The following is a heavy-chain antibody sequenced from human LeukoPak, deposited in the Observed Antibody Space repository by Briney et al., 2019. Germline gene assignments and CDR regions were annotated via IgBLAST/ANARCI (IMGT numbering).Heavy chain of an antibody. V-gene: IGHV1-24*01. CDR2: FDPEDGET. CDR1: GYTLTELS. D-gene: IGHD3-22*01. Sequence: ASVKVPCKVSGYTLTELSMHWVRQAPGKGLEWMGGFDPEDGETIYAQKFQGRVTMTEDTSTDTAYTELSSLRSEDTAVYYCATDSYYYDSSGYWLDYWGQGTLVTVSS. J-gene: IGHJ4*02. CDR3: ATDSYYYDSSGYWLDY.